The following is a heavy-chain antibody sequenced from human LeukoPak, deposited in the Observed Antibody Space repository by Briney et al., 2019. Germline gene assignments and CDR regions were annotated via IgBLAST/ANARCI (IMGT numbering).Heavy chain of an antibody. CDR1: GFTFSIYW. Sequence: GGSLRLSCAASGFTFSIYWMSWVRQAPGKGLEWVANIKQDGSEKYYVDSVKGRFTISRDNAKNSLYLQMNSLRAEDTAVYYCARGRRGSYLAYWGQGTLVTVSS. D-gene: IGHD1-26*01. CDR3: ARGRRGSYLAY. V-gene: IGHV3-7*01. J-gene: IGHJ4*02. CDR2: IKQDGSEK.